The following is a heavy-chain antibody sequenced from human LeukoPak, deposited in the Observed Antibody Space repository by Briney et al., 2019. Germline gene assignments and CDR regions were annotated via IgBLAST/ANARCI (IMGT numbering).Heavy chain of an antibody. CDR2: ISGSGGST. J-gene: IGHJ4*02. D-gene: IGHD3-3*01. CDR1: GFTFSSYA. V-gene: IGHV3-23*01. CDR3: ARERSYDFWSGAFDY. Sequence: PGGSLRLSCAASGFTFSSYAMSWVRQAPGKGLEWVSAISGSGGSTYYADSVKGRFTISRDNSKNTLYLQMNSLRAEDTALYYCARERSYDFWSGAFDYWGQGTLVTVSS.